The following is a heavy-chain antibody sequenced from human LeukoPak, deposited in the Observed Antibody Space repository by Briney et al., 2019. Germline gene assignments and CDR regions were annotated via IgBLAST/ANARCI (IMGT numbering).Heavy chain of an antibody. J-gene: IGHJ4*02. CDR2: ISSSSSYI. V-gene: IGHV3-21*01. CDR3: ARGRYYFDY. CDR1: GFTFSSYS. Sequence: GGSLRLSCAASGFTFSSYSMNWVRQAPGKGLEWVSSISSSSSYIYYAGSVKGRFTISRDNAKNSLYLQMNSLRAEDTAVYYCARGRYYFDYWGQGTLVTVSS.